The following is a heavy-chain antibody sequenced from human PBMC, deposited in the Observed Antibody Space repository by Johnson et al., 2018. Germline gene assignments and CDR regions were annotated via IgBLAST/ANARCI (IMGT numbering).Heavy chain of an antibody. V-gene: IGHV3-23*04. Sequence: VQLVESGGGLVQPGGSLRLSCAASGFTFSSYAMSWVRQAQGKGLEWVSGTSGSGDSTYYADSVRGRFTSSRANSKNSLYLQMNSLRAEDTAVYYCARPKNYGDYSEYFQHWGQGTLVTVSS. CDR2: TSGSGDST. CDR3: ARPKNYGDYSEYFQH. J-gene: IGHJ1*01. CDR1: GFTFSSYA. D-gene: IGHD4-17*01.